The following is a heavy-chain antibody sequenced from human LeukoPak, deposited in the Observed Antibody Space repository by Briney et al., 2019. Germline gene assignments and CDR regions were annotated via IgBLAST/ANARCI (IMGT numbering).Heavy chain of an antibody. J-gene: IGHJ4*02. CDR1: GFTFSSYW. Sequence: PGGSLRLSCAASGFTFSSYWMSWVRQAPGKGLEWVANIKQDGSEKYYVDSVKGRFTISRDNAKNSLYLQMNSLRAEDTAVYYCARRGVSYSSSWQFDYWGQGTLVTVSS. V-gene: IGHV3-7*01. D-gene: IGHD6-13*01. CDR2: IKQDGSEK. CDR3: ARRGVSYSSSWQFDY.